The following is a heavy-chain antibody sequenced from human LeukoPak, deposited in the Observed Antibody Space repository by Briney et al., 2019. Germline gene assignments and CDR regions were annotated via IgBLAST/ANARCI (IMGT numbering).Heavy chain of an antibody. D-gene: IGHD3-3*01. CDR2: ISYDGSNK. V-gene: IGHV3-30*18. CDR3: AKNPAYYDFWSGYSYDYYYGMDV. J-gene: IGHJ6*02. CDR1: GFTFSSYG. Sequence: PGGSLRLSCAASGFTFSSYGMHWVRQAPGKGLEWVAVISYDGSNKYYADSVKGRFTISRDNSKNTLYLQMNSLRAEDTAVYYCAKNPAYYDFWSGYSYDYYYGMDVWAKGPRSPSP.